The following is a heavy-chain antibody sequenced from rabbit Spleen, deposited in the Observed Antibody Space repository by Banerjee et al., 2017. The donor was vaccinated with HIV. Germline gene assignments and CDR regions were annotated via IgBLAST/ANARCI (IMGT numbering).Heavy chain of an antibody. V-gene: IGHV1S40*01. CDR3: ARGYTYSYAGYAGYGYAARYYGMDL. Sequence: QSLEESGGDLVKPGASLTLTCTASGFSFSYSDYMCWVRQPPGKGPEWISCIYAGSSDSTYYASWAKGRFTISKTSSTTVTLQMTSLTAADTATYFCARGYTYSYAGYAGYGYAARYYGMDLWGPGTLVTVS. CDR1: GFSFSYSDY. J-gene: IGHJ6*01. CDR2: IYAGSSDST. D-gene: IGHD6-1*01.